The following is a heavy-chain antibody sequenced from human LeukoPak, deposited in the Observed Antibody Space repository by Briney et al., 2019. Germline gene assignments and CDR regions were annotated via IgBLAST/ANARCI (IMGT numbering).Heavy chain of an antibody. CDR2: ISSSSSYI. V-gene: IGHV3-21*01. J-gene: IGHJ4*02. CDR1: GFTFSSYS. CDR3: ARDNPLFYEGEPY. D-gene: IGHD3-16*01. Sequence: GGSLRLSCAASGFTFSSYSRNWVRQAPGKGLEWVSSISSSSSYIYCPDPVKGRFTISRDNAKNSLYLQINSLRAEDTAGYYCARDNPLFYEGEPYWGQGTLVTVSS.